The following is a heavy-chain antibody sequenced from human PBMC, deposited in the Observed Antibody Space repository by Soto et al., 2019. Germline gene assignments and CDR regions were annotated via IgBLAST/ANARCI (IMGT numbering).Heavy chain of an antibody. CDR3: AKPGLVATIMSHLDY. Sequence: PGGSLRLSCAASGFTFSTYGMHWVRQAPGKGLEWVAVISYDGSNTYYSDSVKGRFTISRDNSKNTLFLQMNSLRAEDTAVYYCAKPGLVATIMSHLDYWGQGTLVTVSS. CDR1: GFTFSTYG. J-gene: IGHJ4*02. CDR2: ISYDGSNT. D-gene: IGHD5-12*01. V-gene: IGHV3-30*18.